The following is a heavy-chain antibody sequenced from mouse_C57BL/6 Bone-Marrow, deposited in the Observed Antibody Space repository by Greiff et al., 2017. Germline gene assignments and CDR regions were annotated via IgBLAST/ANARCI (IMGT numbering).Heavy chain of an antibody. D-gene: IGHD1-1*01. V-gene: IGHV5-12*01. CDR1: GFTFSDYY. CDR3: ARRERVYYYGLDY. J-gene: IGHJ2*01. Sequence: EVHLVESGGGLVQPGGSLKLSCAASGFTFSDYYMYWVRQTPEKRLEWVAYISNGGGSTYYPDTVKGRFTISRDNAKNTLYLQMSRLKSEDTAMYYWARRERVYYYGLDYWGQGTTLTVSS. CDR2: ISNGGGST.